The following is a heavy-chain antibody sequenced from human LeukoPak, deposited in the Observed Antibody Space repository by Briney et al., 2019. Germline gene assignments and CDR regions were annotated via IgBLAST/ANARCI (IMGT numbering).Heavy chain of an antibody. Sequence: SETLSLTCTVSGASISSDYWNWIRQPPGKGLEWIGHVYHSGSTNYNPSLKSRVTISVDTSKNQFSLKLSSVAAADTAVYYCARAGNYYYSSGYYSHFDYWGQGTLVTVSS. CDR2: VYHSGST. CDR3: ARAGNYYYSSGYYSHFDY. CDR1: GASISSDY. V-gene: IGHV4-59*01. D-gene: IGHD3-22*01. J-gene: IGHJ4*02.